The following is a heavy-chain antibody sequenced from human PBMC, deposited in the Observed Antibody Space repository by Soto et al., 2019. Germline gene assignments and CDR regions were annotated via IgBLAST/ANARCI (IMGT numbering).Heavy chain of an antibody. CDR3: GRDRDYYDCWRTYCDAFDM. Sequence: QVQLVQSGAAEKKPGASVKVSCKASGYTFTSSAIHWVRQAPGQRLEWMGWINAYNGHTKYSQKFQGRVTITRDTSASTCYMEVSSLRSEDTAVYYCGRDRDYYDCWRTYCDAFDMWGQGPIVTVSS. D-gene: IGHD3-3*01. J-gene: IGHJ3*02. V-gene: IGHV1-3*05. CDR1: GYTFTSSA. CDR2: INAYNGHT.